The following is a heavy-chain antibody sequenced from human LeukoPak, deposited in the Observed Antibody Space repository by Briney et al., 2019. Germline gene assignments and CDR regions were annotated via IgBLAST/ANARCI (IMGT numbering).Heavy chain of an antibody. J-gene: IGHJ3*02. Sequence: KPSETLSLTCTVSGGSISSYYWSWIRQPPGKGLEWIRYIYYSGSTNYNPSLKSRVTISVDTSKNQFSLKLSSVTAADTAVYYCARDPGQYYYGSGSYWDAFDIWGQGTMVTVSS. CDR2: IYYSGST. V-gene: IGHV4-59*01. CDR3: ARDPGQYYYGSGSYWDAFDI. D-gene: IGHD3-10*01. CDR1: GGSISSYY.